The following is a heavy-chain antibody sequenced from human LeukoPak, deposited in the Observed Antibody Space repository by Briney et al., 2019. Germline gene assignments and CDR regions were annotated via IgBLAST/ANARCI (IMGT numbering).Heavy chain of an antibody. J-gene: IGHJ4*02. D-gene: IGHD1-1*01. CDR3: ARVGDWNDLVY. CDR1: GGSISPYY. CDR2: ILYSGTTT. V-gene: IGHV4-59*01. Sequence: SETLSLTCTVSGGSISPYYWSWIRQTPGKGLEWIGYILYSGTTTNYNPSLKSRATISVDTSKNQFSLKLSSVTAADTAVYYCARVGDWNDLVYWGQGTLVTVSS.